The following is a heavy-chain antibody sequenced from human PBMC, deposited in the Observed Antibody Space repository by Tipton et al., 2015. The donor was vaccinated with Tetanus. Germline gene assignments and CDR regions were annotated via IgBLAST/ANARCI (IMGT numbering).Heavy chain of an antibody. D-gene: IGHD2-15*01. V-gene: IGHV3-33*03. J-gene: IGHJ4*02. CDR3: ASGATHDY. Sequence: SLRLSCAASGFIFSSYGIHWVRQAPGKGLEWVAVSWYDGTDKYYADSVKGRFTISRDNARNSLHLQMNRLRAEDTARYYCASGATHDYWGQGTLVAVSS. CDR2: SWYDGTDK. CDR1: GFIFSSYG.